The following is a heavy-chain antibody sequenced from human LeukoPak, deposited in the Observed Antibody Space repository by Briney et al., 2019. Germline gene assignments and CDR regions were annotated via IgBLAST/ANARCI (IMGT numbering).Heavy chain of an antibody. CDR1: GYTFTSYD. D-gene: IGHD4-23*01. Sequence: GASVKVSCKASGYTFTSYDINWVRQATGLGPEWMGWMNPNSGNTGYAQKFQGRVTMTRNTSISTAYLELSSLTSEETAVYYCARGPNKYDGGNSGSAWFDPWGQGSLVTVSS. CDR3: ARGPNKYDGGNSGSAWFDP. V-gene: IGHV1-8*01. CDR2: MNPNSGNT. J-gene: IGHJ5*02.